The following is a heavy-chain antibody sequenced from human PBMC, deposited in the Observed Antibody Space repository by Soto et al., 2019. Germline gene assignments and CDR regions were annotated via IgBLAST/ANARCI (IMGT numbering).Heavy chain of an antibody. Sequence: QVQLQQWGAGLLKPSETLSLTCAVYGGSFSGYYWSWIRQPPGKGLEWIGEINHSGSTNYNPSLKRRVTVSVTTSKNQFSLKLSSVAAADTAVYYCAIRHGPPDRYNWKGYAFDIWGQGTMVTVS. D-gene: IGHD1-20*01. CDR2: INHSGST. V-gene: IGHV4-34*01. J-gene: IGHJ3*02. CDR3: AIRHGPPDRYNWKGYAFDI. CDR1: GGSFSGYY.